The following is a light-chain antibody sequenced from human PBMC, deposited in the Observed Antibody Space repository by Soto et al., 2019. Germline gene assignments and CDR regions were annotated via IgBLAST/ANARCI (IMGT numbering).Light chain of an antibody. Sequence: HSALTQPASVSGSPGQSITISCTGTSSDVGGYNSVSWYQHYPGKAPKLMIYEVSNRPSGVSNRFSGSKSGNTASLTISGLQAEDEADYYCSSYTSSSPWVFGGGTKLTVL. CDR3: SSYTSSSPWV. J-gene: IGLJ3*02. V-gene: IGLV2-14*01. CDR1: SSDVGGYNS. CDR2: EVS.